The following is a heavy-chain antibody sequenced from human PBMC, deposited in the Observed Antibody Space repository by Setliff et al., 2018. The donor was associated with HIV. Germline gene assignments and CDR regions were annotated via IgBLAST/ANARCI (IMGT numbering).Heavy chain of an antibody. CDR3: ARRVRVGNDHSFDY. D-gene: IGHD6-13*01. V-gene: IGHV3-30*04. J-gene: IGHJ4*02. Sequence: GGSLRLSCAASGFTFSDYAMHWVRQAPGKGLEWVAVISYDGSNKYYADSVKGRFTISRDNSKNTLYLQMNSLRDKDTAVYYCARRVRVGNDHSFDYWGQGTLVTVSS. CDR2: ISYDGSNK. CDR1: GFTFSDYA.